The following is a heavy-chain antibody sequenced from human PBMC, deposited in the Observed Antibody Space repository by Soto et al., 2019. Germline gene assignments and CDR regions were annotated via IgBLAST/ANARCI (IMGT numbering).Heavy chain of an antibody. CDR3: ARLSWGTVPA. CDR2: TYYRSKWFY. Sequence: PSHTLSRTCAICGGRVSSNMGAWSWEKQSPSRGLEWLGRTYYRSKWFYEYAVSVKGRVTITPDTSKNQVSLQLNSVTPEDTAVYSCARLSWGTVPAWGQGTLVTVSS. D-gene: IGHD3-16*01. V-gene: IGHV6-1*01. CDR1: GGRVSSNMGA. J-gene: IGHJ5*02.